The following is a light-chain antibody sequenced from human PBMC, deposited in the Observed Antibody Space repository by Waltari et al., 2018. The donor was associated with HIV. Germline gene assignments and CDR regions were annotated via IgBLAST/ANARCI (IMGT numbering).Light chain of an antibody. CDR2: GNN. CDR1: SSNIGSNY. J-gene: IGLJ3*02. V-gene: IGLV1-47*01. CDR3: AAWHDSLSGLV. Sequence: QSVLPPPPSASGTPGQRVTIPCSGSSSNIGSNYGYWNQQHPGTAPKLLIYGNNPRPSGVPDRFSGSKSGTSASLTITGLQSEDEADYYCAAWHDSLSGLVFGRGTKVTVL.